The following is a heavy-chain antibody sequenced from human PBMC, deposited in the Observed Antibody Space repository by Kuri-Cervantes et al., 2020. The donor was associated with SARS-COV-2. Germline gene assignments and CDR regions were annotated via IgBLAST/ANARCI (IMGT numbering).Heavy chain of an antibody. CDR1: GFTFSDYY. CDR3: ARDQGGSYWWDAFDI. Sequence: GGSLRLSCAASGFTFSDYYMSWIRQAPGEGLEWVSYISSSGSTKYYADSVKGRFTISRDNSKNTLYLQMNSLRAEDTAVYYCARDQGGSYWWDAFDIWGQGTMVTVSS. CDR2: ISSSGSTK. D-gene: IGHD1-26*01. J-gene: IGHJ3*02. V-gene: IGHV3-11*04.